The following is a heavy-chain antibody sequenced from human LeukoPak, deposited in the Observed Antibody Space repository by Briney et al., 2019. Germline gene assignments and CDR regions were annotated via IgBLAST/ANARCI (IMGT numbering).Heavy chain of an antibody. J-gene: IGHJ4*02. V-gene: IGHV3-7*03. D-gene: IGHD6-19*01. CDR3: AGGPGWSSDY. Sequence: GGSLRLSCATSGFTFSSYWMNWVRQAPGKGLEWVANIEQDGSEKNYVDSVKGRFTISRDNAKNSLYLQMSSLRAEDTAVYYCAGGPGWSSDYWGQGTLVTVSS. CDR1: GFTFSSYW. CDR2: IEQDGSEK.